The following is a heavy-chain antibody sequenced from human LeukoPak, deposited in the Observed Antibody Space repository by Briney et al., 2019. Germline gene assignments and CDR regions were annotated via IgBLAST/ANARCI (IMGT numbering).Heavy chain of an antibody. CDR3: ARGPNCSGGSCYAEYFQH. CDR2: INAGNGNT. D-gene: IGHD2-15*01. CDR1: GYSFTSYA. Sequence: SVKVSYKASGYSFTSYAMHLVRQAPGQRLEWMRWINAGNGNTKYSQKFQGRVTITRDTSASTAYMELSSLRSEDTAVYYCARGPNCSGGSCYAEYFQHWGQGTLVTVSS. V-gene: IGHV1-3*01. J-gene: IGHJ1*01.